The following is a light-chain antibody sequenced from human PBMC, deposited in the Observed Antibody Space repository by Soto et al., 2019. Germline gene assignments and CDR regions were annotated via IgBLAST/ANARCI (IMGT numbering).Light chain of an antibody. CDR1: QSISSW. V-gene: IGKV1-5*01. J-gene: IGKJ1*01. CDR2: DAS. CDR3: QQYASYWT. Sequence: DIQMTQSPATLSASVGDRVTITCRASQSISSWLAWYQQKPGKAPKLLIYDASSLESGVPSRFSGSGSGTEFTLTISSLQPDDFATYCCQQYASYWTFGQGTKVDIK.